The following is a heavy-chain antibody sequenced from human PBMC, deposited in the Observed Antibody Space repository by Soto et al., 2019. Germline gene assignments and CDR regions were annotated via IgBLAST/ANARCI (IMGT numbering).Heavy chain of an antibody. J-gene: IGHJ6*02. V-gene: IGHV3-7*03. D-gene: IGHD2-21*02. CDR3: ARDHLILPAHDFFYGSDV. CDR2: IPQEGVDG. Sequence: GSLRLSCEVSGFVFSMYSMSWVRQTPGKGLEWVAKIPQEGVDGHYADSVKGRFTISRDNGKNSLYLQMNNLRAEDTAVYYCARDHLILPAHDFFYGSDVCGRGATVTVSS. CDR1: GFVFSMYS.